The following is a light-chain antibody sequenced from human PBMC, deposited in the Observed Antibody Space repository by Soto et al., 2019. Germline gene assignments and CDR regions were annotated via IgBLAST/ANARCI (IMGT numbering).Light chain of an antibody. Sequence: DIQMTQSPSTLSASVGDRVTITCRASQSINIWLAWYQQKPGKAPKLLIYDASSLQSGVPSRFRGSTSGTEFTLTISSLQPDDFATYYCQQHNSYSRSFGGGTKVEIK. CDR3: QQHNSYSRS. CDR1: QSINIW. CDR2: DAS. V-gene: IGKV1-5*01. J-gene: IGKJ4*01.